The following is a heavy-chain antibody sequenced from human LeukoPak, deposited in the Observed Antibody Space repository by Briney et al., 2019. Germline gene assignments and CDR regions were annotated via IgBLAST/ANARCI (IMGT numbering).Heavy chain of an antibody. CDR2: VSGSGGNT. J-gene: IGHJ4*02. V-gene: IGHV3-23*01. CDR1: GFTFISYA. Sequence: TGGSLRLSCAASGFTFISYAMSWVRQAPGKGLEWVSSVSGSGGNTYYADSVKGRFTISRDNSKYTLYLQMNSLRAEDTAVYYCAKRVVVAGFDYWGQGTLVTVPS. CDR3: AKRVVVAGFDY. D-gene: IGHD2-2*01.